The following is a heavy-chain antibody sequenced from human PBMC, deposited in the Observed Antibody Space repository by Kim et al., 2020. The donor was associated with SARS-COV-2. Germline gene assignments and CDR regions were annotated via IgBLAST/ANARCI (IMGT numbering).Heavy chain of an antibody. CDR3: AKGYYSNGPHTSDY. V-gene: IGHV3-23*03. D-gene: IGHD5-18*01. Sequence: ADAVKGRFTISTAASKNTVFLQMNALRADDTAVYYCAKGYYSNGPHTSDYWGQGTLVTVSS. J-gene: IGHJ4*02.